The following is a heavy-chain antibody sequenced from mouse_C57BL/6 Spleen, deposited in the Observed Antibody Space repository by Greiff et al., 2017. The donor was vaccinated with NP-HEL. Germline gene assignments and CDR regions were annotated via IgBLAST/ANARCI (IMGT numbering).Heavy chain of an antibody. CDR3: ARWSNDLDY. Sequence: VQLQQSGAELVKPGASVKISCKASGYAFSSYGMNWVKQRPGKGLEWIGHIYPGDGDTNYNGKFKGMATLTADKSSSTAYMQLSSLTSEDTAVYFWARWSNDLDYWGQGTTVTVSS. V-gene: IGHV1-80*01. CDR1: GYAFSSYG. CDR2: IYPGDGDT. J-gene: IGHJ2*01.